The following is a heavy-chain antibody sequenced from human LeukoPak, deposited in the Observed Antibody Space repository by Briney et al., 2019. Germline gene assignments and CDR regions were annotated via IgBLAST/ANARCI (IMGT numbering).Heavy chain of an antibody. CDR3: ARDHHSGSYGGGYYYYYYMDV. V-gene: IGHV3-21*01. D-gene: IGHD1-26*01. J-gene: IGHJ6*03. CDR1: GFTFSTYA. Sequence: GGSLRLSCAASGFTFSTYAMHWVRQAPGKGLEWVSSISSSSSYIYYADSVKGRFTISRDNAKNSLYLQMNSLRAEDTAVYYCARDHHSGSYGGGYYYYYYMDVWGKGTTVTVSS. CDR2: ISSSSSYI.